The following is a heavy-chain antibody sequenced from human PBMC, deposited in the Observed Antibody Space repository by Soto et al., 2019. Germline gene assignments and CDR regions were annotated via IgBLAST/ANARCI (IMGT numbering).Heavy chain of an antibody. CDR2: IYYSGST. J-gene: IGHJ4*02. V-gene: IGHV4-61*08. CDR3: ARMEDYGDLNY. CDR1: GGSISSGGYY. D-gene: IGHD4-17*01. Sequence: PSETLSLTCTVSGGSISSGGYYWSWIRQPPGKGLEWIGYIYYSGSTNYNPSLKSRVTISVDTSKNQFSLKLSSVTAADTAVYYCARMEDYGDLNYWGQGTLVTVSS.